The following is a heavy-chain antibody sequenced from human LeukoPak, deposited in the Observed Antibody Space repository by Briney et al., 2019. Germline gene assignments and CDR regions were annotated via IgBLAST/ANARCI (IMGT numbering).Heavy chain of an antibody. CDR2: INPSGSST. D-gene: IGHD1-26*01. CDR1: GYTFTGYY. J-gene: IGHJ5*02. CDR3: ARDNSVGDYAWWFDP. V-gene: IGHV1-46*01. Sequence: ASVKVSCKASGYTFTGYYMHWVRQAPGQGLEGMGLINPSGSSTIYAQKFQGRVTMTRDMSTSKDYMELSSLRSEDTAVYYCARDNSVGDYAWWFDPWGQGTLVTVSS.